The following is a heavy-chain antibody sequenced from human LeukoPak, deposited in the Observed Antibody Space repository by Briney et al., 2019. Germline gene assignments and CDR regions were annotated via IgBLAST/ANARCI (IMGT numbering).Heavy chain of an antibody. CDR1: GFTFSNYG. J-gene: IGHJ6*04. Sequence: GGSLRLSCAASGFTFSNYGMHWVRQAPGKGLEWVAVVSSDGSIDYYADSVRGRFTISRDNAKNSLYLQMNSLRAEDTAVYYCAELGITMIGGVWGKGTTVTISS. D-gene: IGHD3-10*02. CDR2: VSSDGSID. V-gene: IGHV3-30*18. CDR3: AELGITMIGGV.